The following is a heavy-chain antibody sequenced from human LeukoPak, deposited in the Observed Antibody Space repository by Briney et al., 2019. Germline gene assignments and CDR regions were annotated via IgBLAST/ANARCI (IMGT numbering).Heavy chain of an antibody. V-gene: IGHV1-69*06. D-gene: IGHD3-3*01. CDR3: ATIGAYYDFWSGAYGDYYYYMDV. CDR1: GGTFSSYA. CDR2: IIPIFGTT. J-gene: IGHJ6*03. Sequence: ASVKVSCKASGGTFSSYAISWVRQAPGQGLEWMGGIIPIFGTTNIAQKFQGRVTITADKSTSTAYMELSSLISEDTAVYYCATIGAYYDFWSGAYGDYYYYMDVWGKGTTVTVSS.